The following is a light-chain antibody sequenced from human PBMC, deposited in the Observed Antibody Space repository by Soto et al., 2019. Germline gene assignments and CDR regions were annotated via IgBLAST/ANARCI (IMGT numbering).Light chain of an antibody. CDR1: QSISGY. Sequence: DSQMTHSPSSLSASVGDRVTITCRASQSISGYLNWYQQKSGQAPKLLMYAASTLQSGVPSRFSGSGSGTDFTLIISSLQSEDSAVYYCQQYNSWLWTFGQGTKVDI. CDR3: QQYNSWLWT. J-gene: IGKJ1*01. CDR2: AAS. V-gene: IGKV1-39*01.